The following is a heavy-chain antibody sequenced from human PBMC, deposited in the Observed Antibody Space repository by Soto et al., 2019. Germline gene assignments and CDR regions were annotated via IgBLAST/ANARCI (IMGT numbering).Heavy chain of an antibody. CDR3: ARALASPVSDSGYEMLGLLDY. D-gene: IGHD5-12*01. V-gene: IGHV3-33*01. CDR1: GFTFSSYG. Sequence: GGSLRLSCAASGFTFSSYGMHWVRQAPGKGLEWVAVIWYDGSNKYYADSVKGRFTISRDNSKNTLYLQMNSLRAEDTAVYYCARALASPVSDSGYEMLGLLDYWGQGTLVTVSS. CDR2: IWYDGSNK. J-gene: IGHJ4*02.